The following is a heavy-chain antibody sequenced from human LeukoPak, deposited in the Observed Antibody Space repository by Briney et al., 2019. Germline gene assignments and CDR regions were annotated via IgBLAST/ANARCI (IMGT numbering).Heavy chain of an antibody. V-gene: IGHV3-23*01. J-gene: IGHJ3*02. CDR1: GFSFSTYA. CDR2: ISIIGGST. D-gene: IGHD3-3*01. Sequence: GGSLRLSCAASGFSFSTYAMSWVRQAPGKGLEWVSTISIIGGSTYYADSVKGRFTISRDNAKNSLYLQMNSLRAEDTAVYNCARADAAIFFGGTYAHAFDMWGQGAMVTVSS. CDR3: ARADAAIFFGGTYAHAFDM.